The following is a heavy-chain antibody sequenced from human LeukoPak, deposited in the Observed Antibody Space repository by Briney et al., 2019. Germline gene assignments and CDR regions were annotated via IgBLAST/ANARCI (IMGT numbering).Heavy chain of an antibody. CDR3: VRDSYSNYFDY. J-gene: IGHJ4*02. V-gene: IGHV3-21*01. CDR1: GFTFSSYR. CDR2: ISSSSSYI. Sequence: GGSLRLSCAASGFTFSSYRMNWVRQAPGEGLEWVSFISSSSSYIDYADSVKGRFTISRDNAENSLYLQMNSLRAEDTAVYYCVRDSYSNYFDYWGQGTLVTVSS. D-gene: IGHD4-11*01.